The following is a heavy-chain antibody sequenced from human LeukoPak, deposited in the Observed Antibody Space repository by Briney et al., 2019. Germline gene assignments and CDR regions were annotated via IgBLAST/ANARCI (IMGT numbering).Heavy chain of an antibody. D-gene: IGHD3-22*01. Sequence: GASVKVSCKASGYTFTGYYMHWVRQAPGQGLEWMGWINPNSGGTNYAQKFQGRVTMTRDTSISTAYMELSRLRSDDTAVYSCVRGPNYYDTSGYYWDFFDYWGQGTLVTISS. CDR1: GYTFTGYY. CDR3: VRGPNYYDTSGYYWDFFDY. J-gene: IGHJ4*02. V-gene: IGHV1-2*02. CDR2: INPNSGGT.